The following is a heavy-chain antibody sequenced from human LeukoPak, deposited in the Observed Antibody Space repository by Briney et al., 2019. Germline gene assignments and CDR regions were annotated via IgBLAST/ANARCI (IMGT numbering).Heavy chain of an antibody. D-gene: IGHD3-3*01. CDR2: ISGSGGST. Sequence: GGSLRLSCAASGFTFSSYAMRWVRQAPGKGLEWVSAISGSGGSTYYADSVKGRFTISRDNSKNTLYLQMNSLRAEDTAVYYCAKDLNDFWSGYRYYFDYWGQGTLVTVSS. CDR1: GFTFSSYA. V-gene: IGHV3-23*01. J-gene: IGHJ4*02. CDR3: AKDLNDFWSGYRYYFDY.